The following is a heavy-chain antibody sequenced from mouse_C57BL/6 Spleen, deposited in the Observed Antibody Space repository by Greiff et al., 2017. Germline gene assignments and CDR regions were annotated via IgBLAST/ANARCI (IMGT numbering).Heavy chain of an antibody. CDR2: INPDYGTT. CDR1: GYSFTDYN. J-gene: IGHJ3*01. D-gene: IGHD1-1*02. V-gene: IGHV1-39*01. Sequence: VQLQQSGPELVKPGASVTISCKASGYSFTDYNLNWVKQSPGKGLEWIGVINPDYGTTSYNQKFSGKATLTVDQYSSTAYMQINSRTSEDSAVDYCARGLLCNYGVAYWGQGTLVTVSA. CDR3: ARGLLCNYGVAY.